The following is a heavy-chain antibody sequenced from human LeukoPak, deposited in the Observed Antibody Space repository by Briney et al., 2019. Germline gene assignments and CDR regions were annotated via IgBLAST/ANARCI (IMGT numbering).Heavy chain of an antibody. CDR1: GFTFSSYG. CDR3: ARSPSNYDFWSGHYGYFDY. CDR2: IWYDGSNK. Sequence: PGGSLRLSCAASGFTFSSYGMHWVRQAPGKGLEWVAVIWYDGSNKYYADSVKGRFTISRDNSKNTLYLQMNSLRAEDTAVYYCARSPSNYDFWSGHYGYFDYWGQGTLVTVSS. V-gene: IGHV3-33*01. J-gene: IGHJ4*02. D-gene: IGHD3-3*01.